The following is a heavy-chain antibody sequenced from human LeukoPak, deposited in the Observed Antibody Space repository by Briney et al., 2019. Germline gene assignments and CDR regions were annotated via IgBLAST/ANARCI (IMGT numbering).Heavy chain of an antibody. Sequence: GGSLRLSCAASGFTVSSNYMSWVRQAPGKGLEWVSVIYSGGSTYYADSVKGRFTISRDNSKNTLYLQMNSLRAEDTAVYYCVRILHYYGSGSYPFDYWGQGTLVTVSS. V-gene: IGHV3-53*01. J-gene: IGHJ4*02. D-gene: IGHD3-10*01. CDR2: IYSGGST. CDR3: VRILHYYGSGSYPFDY. CDR1: GFTVSSNY.